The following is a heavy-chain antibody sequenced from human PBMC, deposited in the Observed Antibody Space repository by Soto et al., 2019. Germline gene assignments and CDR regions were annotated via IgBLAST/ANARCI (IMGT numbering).Heavy chain of an antibody. V-gene: IGHV4-30-2*01. CDR2: IYHSGST. CDR1: GGSISSGGYS. CDR3: ALRNSSIGAFDY. Sequence: SETLSLTCAVSGGSISSGGYSWSWIRQPPGKGLEWIGYIYHSGSTYYNPSLKGRVTISVDRSKNQFSLKLSSVTAADTAVYYCALRNSSIGAFDYWGQGTLVTVSS. J-gene: IGHJ4*02. D-gene: IGHD3-3*02.